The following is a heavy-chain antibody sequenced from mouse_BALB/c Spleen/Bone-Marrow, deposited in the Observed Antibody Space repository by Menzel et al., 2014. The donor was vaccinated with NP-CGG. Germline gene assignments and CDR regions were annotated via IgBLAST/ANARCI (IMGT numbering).Heavy chain of an antibody. CDR2: INQDSSTI. CDR1: GFDFSRYW. CDR3: ARLNYYGNLFV. V-gene: IGHV4-1*02. D-gene: IGHD1-1*01. J-gene: IGHJ1*01. Sequence: EVKLVESGGGLVQPGGSLKLSCAASGFDFSRYWMSWVRQVPGKGLEWIGEINQDSSTINYTPSLKDKFIISRDNAKNTLYLQMSKVRSEDTALYYCARLNYYGNLFVWGAGTTVTVSS.